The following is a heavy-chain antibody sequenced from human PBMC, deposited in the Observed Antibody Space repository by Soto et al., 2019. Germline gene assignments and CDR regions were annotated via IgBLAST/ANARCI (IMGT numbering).Heavy chain of an antibody. D-gene: IGHD6-19*01. J-gene: IGHJ4*02. Sequence: QVQLVESGGAVVQPGRSLRLSCAASGFIFSSYGMHWVRQAPGKGLEWVAVISYDGSNKYYVDSVKGRFTISRDNSKNTLYLQMNSLRAEDTAVYYRALSSGPWYFVYWGQGTLVTVSS. CDR3: ALSSGPWYFVY. V-gene: IGHV3-30*03. CDR1: GFIFSSYG. CDR2: ISYDGSNK.